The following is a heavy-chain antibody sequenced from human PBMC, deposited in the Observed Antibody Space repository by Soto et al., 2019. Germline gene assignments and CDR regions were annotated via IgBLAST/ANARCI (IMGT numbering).Heavy chain of an antibody. D-gene: IGHD4-17*01. CDR1: GGSISSGGYY. Sequence: PSETLSLTCTVSGGSISSGGYYWSWIRQHPGKGLEWIGYIYYSGSTYYNPSLKSRVTISVDTSKNQFPLKLSSVTAAGTAVYYCARGDYGDYSHYFDYWGQGTLVTVSS. CDR3: ARGDYGDYSHYFDY. V-gene: IGHV4-31*03. J-gene: IGHJ4*02. CDR2: IYYSGST.